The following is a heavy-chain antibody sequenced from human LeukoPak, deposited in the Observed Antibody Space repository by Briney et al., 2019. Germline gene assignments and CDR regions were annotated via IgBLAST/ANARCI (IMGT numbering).Heavy chain of an antibody. J-gene: IGHJ4*02. CDR3: ARGVGYCSGGSCYGSHYFTRRHYFDY. CDR1: GFTFSSYA. D-gene: IGHD2-15*01. Sequence: PGGSLRLSCAASGFTFSSYAMSWIRQPPGKGQEWIGEINHSGSTNYNPSLKSRVTISVDTSKNQFSLKLSSVTAADTDVYYCARGVGYCSGGSCYGSHYFTRRHYFDYWGQGTLVTVSS. V-gene: IGHV4-34*01. CDR2: INHSGST.